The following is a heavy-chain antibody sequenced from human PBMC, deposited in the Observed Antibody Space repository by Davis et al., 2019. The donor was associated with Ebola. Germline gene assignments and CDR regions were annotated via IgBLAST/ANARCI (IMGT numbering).Heavy chain of an antibody. CDR2: IIPVVDTK. CDR3: ARGKWFDP. Sequence: AASVKVSCKASGYTFTSYGTSWVRQAPGQGLEWMGRIIPVVDTKDYAQKFQGRVTLTADKATNTAYMELSGLRFDDTAVYYCARGKWFDPWGQGTLVSVTS. V-gene: IGHV1-69*04. CDR1: GYTFTSYG. J-gene: IGHJ5*02.